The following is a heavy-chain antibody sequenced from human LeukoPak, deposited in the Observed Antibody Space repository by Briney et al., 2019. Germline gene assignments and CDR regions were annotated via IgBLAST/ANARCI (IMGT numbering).Heavy chain of an antibody. CDR3: ASNTGTVFDY. D-gene: IGHD7-27*01. J-gene: IGHJ4*02. CDR2: VYYSGST. Sequence: PSETLSLTCTVSGDFITAYYWSWIRQPPGKGLEWIGYVYYSGSTDYKPSLRRGVTISLEMSRHQFSLILTSVTAADTAVYYCASNTGTVFDYWGQGALVTVSS. CDR1: GDFITAYY. V-gene: IGHV4-59*01.